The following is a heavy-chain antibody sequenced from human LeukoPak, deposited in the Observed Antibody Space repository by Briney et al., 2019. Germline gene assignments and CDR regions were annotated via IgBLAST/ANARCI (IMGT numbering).Heavy chain of an antibody. Sequence: PSETLSLTCTVSGGSISCGGYYWSWIRQHPGKGLEWIGYIYYSGSTYYNPSLKSRVTISVDTSKNQFSLKLSSVTAADTAVYYCARGSYYGDYGYNWFDPWGQGTLVTVSS. CDR1: GGSISCGGYY. CDR2: IYYSGST. D-gene: IGHD4-17*01. V-gene: IGHV4-31*03. J-gene: IGHJ5*02. CDR3: ARGSYYGDYGYNWFDP.